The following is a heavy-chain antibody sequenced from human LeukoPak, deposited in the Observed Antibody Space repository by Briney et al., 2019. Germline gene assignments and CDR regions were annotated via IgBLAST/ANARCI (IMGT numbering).Heavy chain of an antibody. CDR2: INPSGGRT. D-gene: IGHD3-22*01. Sequence: ASVTVSCKASEYTFTGYYMHWVRQAPGQGLEWMGIINPSGGRTSYAQKFQGRVTMTRDTSTSTVYMELSSLRSEDTAVYYCARDQRYYDSSGHLDYWGQGTLVTVSS. CDR1: EYTFTGYY. J-gene: IGHJ4*02. CDR3: ARDQRYYDSSGHLDY. V-gene: IGHV1-46*01.